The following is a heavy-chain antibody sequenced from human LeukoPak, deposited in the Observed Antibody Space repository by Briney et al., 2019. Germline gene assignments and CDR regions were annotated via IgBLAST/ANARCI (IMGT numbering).Heavy chain of an antibody. CDR1: GFTFSDHN. D-gene: IGHD3-10*01. CDR2: ITSSSSYT. CDR3: ASHRYGSGTLRGFDP. Sequence: KSGGSLRLSCVASGFTFSDHNMSWISQAPGKGLEWVSNITSSSSYTNYADSVKGRFTISRDNAKNSLYLQMNSLRAEDTAVYYCASHRYGSGTLRGFDPWGQGTLVTVSS. V-gene: IGHV3-11*03. J-gene: IGHJ5*02.